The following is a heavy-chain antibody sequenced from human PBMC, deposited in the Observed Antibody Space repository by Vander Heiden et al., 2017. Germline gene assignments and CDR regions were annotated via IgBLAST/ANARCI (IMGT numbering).Heavy chain of an antibody. J-gene: IGHJ3*02. Sequence: QVQLQQSGPGLVKPSQTLSLTCAISGDSVSSNGAAWNWIRQSPSIGLEWLGRTYYRSKWYRDYAISVKSRITINPDTSKNQFSLELNSVTPDDTAVYYCARDPPEALSALDIWGQGTTVTVSS. CDR1: GDSVSSNGAA. V-gene: IGHV6-1*01. CDR3: ARDPPEALSALDI. D-gene: IGHD6-6*01. CDR2: TYYRSKWYR.